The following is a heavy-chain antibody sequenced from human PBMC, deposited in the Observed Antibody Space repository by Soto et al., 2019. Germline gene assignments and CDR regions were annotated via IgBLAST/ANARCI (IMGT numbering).Heavy chain of an antibody. CDR3: ARDRPLHSGYDYGNY. CDR1: GFTVSSNY. J-gene: IGHJ4*02. Sequence: EVQLVESGGGLVQPGGSLRLSCAASGFTVSSNYMSWVRQAPGKGLEWVSVIYSGGSTYYADYVKGRFTISRHNSKNTLYLQMNSLRAEDTAVYYCARDRPLHSGYDYGNYWGQGTLVTVSS. CDR2: IYSGGST. D-gene: IGHD5-12*01. V-gene: IGHV3-53*04.